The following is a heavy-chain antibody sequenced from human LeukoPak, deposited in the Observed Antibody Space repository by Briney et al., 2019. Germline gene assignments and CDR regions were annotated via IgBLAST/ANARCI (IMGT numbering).Heavy chain of an antibody. Sequence: PSETLSLTCTVSGGSISSGSYYWSWIRQPAGKGLEWIGRIYTSGSTNYNPSLKSRVTISVDTSKNQFSLKLSSVTAADTAVYYCARAQTRYSGSYYVDYWGQGTLVTVSS. CDR1: GGSISSGSYY. V-gene: IGHV4-61*02. J-gene: IGHJ4*02. CDR2: IYTSGST. D-gene: IGHD1-26*01. CDR3: ARAQTRYSGSYYVDY.